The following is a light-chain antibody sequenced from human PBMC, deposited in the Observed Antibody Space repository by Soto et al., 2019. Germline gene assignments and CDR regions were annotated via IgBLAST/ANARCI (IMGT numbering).Light chain of an antibody. CDR1: QSVSSY. V-gene: IGKV3-11*01. CDR3: QQRSNWPPFT. J-gene: IGKJ3*01. CDR2: DAS. Sequence: EIVLTQSPATLSLSPGERATLSCRASQSVSSYLAWYQQKPGQAPRLLIYDASNRATGIPARFSGSGSVTDFTLTISSLDPEDFAVYYCQQRSNWPPFTFGPGTKVDIK.